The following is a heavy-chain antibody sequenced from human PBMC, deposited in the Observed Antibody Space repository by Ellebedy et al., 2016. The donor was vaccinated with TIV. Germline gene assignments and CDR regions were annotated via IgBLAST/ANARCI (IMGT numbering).Heavy chain of an antibody. CDR1: GFTFRSHG. V-gene: IGHV3-30*03. CDR3: ARGGSSGSSDY. J-gene: IGHJ4*02. D-gene: IGHD3-10*01. CDR2: ISSDGSNK. Sequence: GESLKISXVASGFTFRSHGIYWVRQAPGKGLEWEAVISSDGSNKYYADSVKGRFTISRDNSKNTLYLQMNSLRTDDMAVYYCARGGSSGSSDYWGQGTLVTVSS.